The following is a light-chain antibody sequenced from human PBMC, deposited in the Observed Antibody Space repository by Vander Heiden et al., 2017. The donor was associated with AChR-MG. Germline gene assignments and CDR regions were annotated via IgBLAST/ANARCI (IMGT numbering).Light chain of an antibody. Sequence: DIQMTQSPSTLSASVGDRVTITCRASQGISSSLAWYQQKPGKAPKLLIYDASRLESGVPSRFSGSGSGTEFTLTISSLQPDDFATYYCQQYNSYPWTFGQGTKVEIK. CDR1: QGISSS. V-gene: IGKV1-5*03. CDR2: DAS. CDR3: QQYNSYPWT. J-gene: IGKJ1*01.